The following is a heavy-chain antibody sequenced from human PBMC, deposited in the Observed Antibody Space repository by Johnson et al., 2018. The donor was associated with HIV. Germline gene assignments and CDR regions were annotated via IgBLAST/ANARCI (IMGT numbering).Heavy chain of an antibody. J-gene: IGHJ3*02. V-gene: IGHV3-7*01. Sequence: VQLVESGGALVQPGGSLGLSCAVSGFTFSNYWMSWVRQAPGKGLEWVANIKEDGSEKHYVDSVKGRFTISRDNAKNLLYLQMNSLRAEDTAVYYCARANFYCSGGSCYPLEHPFIWGQGTMVTVSS. CDR1: GFTFSNYW. D-gene: IGHD2-15*01. CDR3: ARANFYCSGGSCYPLEHPFI. CDR2: IKEDGSEK.